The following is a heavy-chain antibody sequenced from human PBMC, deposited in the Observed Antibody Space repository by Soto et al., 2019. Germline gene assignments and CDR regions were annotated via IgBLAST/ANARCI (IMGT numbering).Heavy chain of an antibody. J-gene: IGHJ4*02. Sequence: GGSLRLSCAASGFTFSSYAMSWVRQAPGKGLEWVSAISGSGGSTYYADSVKGRFTISRDNSKNTLYLQMNSLRAEDTAVYYCASSPDYYDSSGYYFDYWGQGTLVTVSS. CDR2: ISGSGGST. CDR3: ASSPDYYDSSGYYFDY. D-gene: IGHD3-22*01. CDR1: GFTFSSYA. V-gene: IGHV3-23*01.